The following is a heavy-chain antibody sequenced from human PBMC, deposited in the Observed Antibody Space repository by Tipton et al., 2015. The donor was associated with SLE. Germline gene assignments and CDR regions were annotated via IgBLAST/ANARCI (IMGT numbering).Heavy chain of an antibody. CDR1: GFTFSSYW. V-gene: IGHV3-74*01. J-gene: IGHJ4*02. CDR2: INSDGSST. Sequence: SLRLSCAASGFTFSSYWMHWVRQAPGKGLVWVSRINSDGSSTSYADSVKGRFTISRDNAKNTLYLQMNSLRAEDTAVYYCAREAVAGDYFDYWGQVTLVTVSS. D-gene: IGHD6-19*01. CDR3: AREAVAGDYFDY.